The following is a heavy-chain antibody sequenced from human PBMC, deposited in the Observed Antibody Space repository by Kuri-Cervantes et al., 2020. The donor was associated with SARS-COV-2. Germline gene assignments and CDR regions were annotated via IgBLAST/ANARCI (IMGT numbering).Heavy chain of an antibody. J-gene: IGHJ4*02. CDR2: IYYSGST. D-gene: IGHD3-9*01. Sequence: GSLRLSCTVSGGSISSSSYYWGWIRQPPGKGLEWIGSIYYSGSTYYNPSLKSRVTISVDTSKNQFPLKLSSVTAADTAVYYCARHDAPYFEIDYWGQGTLVTVSS. CDR3: ARHDAPYFEIDY. V-gene: IGHV4-39*01. CDR1: GGSISSSSYY.